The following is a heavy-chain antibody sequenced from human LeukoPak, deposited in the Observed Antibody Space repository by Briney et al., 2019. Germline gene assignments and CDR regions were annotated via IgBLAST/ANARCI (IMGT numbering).Heavy chain of an antibody. CDR1: GFTVSSNY. Sequence: GGSLSLSCAASGFTVSSNYMSWVRQAPGKGLEWVSVIYSGGSTYYADSVKGRFTISRDNSKNTLYLQMNSLRAEDTAVYYCARDGYSSSWYGFDYYYYYYMDVWGKGTTVTVSS. CDR3: ARDGYSSSWYGFDYYYYYYMDV. CDR2: IYSGGST. J-gene: IGHJ6*03. V-gene: IGHV3-66*01. D-gene: IGHD6-13*01.